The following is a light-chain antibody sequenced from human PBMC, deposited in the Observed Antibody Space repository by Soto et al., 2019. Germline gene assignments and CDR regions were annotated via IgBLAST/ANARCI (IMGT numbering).Light chain of an antibody. V-gene: IGLV2-8*01. CDR1: SSDVGGYNY. Sequence: QSALTQPPSASGSPGHSVTISCTGTSSDVGGYNYVSWYQQHPGKAPKLMIYEVSKRPSGVPDRFSGSKSGNTASLTVSGLQADDEAEYYCSSYAGSNNLLFGGGTKVTVL. J-gene: IGLJ2*01. CDR3: SSYAGSNNLL. CDR2: EVS.